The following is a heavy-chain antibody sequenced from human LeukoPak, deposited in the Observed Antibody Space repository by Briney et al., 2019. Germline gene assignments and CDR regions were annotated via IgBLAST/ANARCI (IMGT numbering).Heavy chain of an antibody. D-gene: IGHD3-22*01. Sequence: VASVKVSCKASGGTFSSYAISWVRQAPGQGLEWMGGIIPIFGTANYAQKFQGRVTITADESTSTAYMELSSLRSEDTAVYYCARVGNYYDSSGHYLFGYWGQGTLVTVSS. CDR3: ARVGNYYDSSGHYLFGY. CDR2: IIPIFGTA. J-gene: IGHJ4*02. V-gene: IGHV1-69*13. CDR1: GGTFSSYA.